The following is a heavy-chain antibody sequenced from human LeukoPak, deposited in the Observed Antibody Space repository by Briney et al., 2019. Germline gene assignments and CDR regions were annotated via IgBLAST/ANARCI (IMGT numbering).Heavy chain of an antibody. CDR1: GGSISSYY. Sequence: SETLSLTCTVSGGSISSYYWSWVRQPPGKGLEWIGYIYYSGSTNYNPSLKSRVTISVDTSKNQFSLKLSSVTAADTSVYYCARVDRSGWLHDNWFDPWGQGTLVTVSS. CDR3: ARVDRSGWLHDNWFDP. J-gene: IGHJ5*02. V-gene: IGHV4-59*01. CDR2: IYYSGST. D-gene: IGHD6-19*01.